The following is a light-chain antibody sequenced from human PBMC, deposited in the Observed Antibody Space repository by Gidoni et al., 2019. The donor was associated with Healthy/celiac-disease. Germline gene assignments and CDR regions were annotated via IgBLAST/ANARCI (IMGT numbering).Light chain of an antibody. V-gene: IGKV3-20*01. CDR3: QQYGRSPPT. Sequence: EIVLTQSTGTMSLSTGESATLSCRASQSVSSDYLAWYQQKPGQAPRLLIYGASSRATGIPDRFSGSGSGTDFTLTISRLEPEDFAVYYCQQYGRSPPTFGGGTKLEIK. CDR1: QSVSSDY. CDR2: GAS. J-gene: IGKJ4*01.